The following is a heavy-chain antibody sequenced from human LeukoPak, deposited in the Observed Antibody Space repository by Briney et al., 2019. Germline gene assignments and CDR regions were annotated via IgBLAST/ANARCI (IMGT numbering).Heavy chain of an antibody. Sequence: ASVKVSCKASGYTFTSYDINWVRQATGQGLEWRGWMNPNSGSTGYAQKFQGRVTMTRNTSISTAYMELSSLRSEDTAVYYCARGQRVSSSWYGWFDPWGQGTLVTVSS. CDR3: ARGQRVSSSWYGWFDP. CDR1: GYTFTSYD. J-gene: IGHJ5*02. D-gene: IGHD6-13*01. CDR2: MNPNSGST. V-gene: IGHV1-8*01.